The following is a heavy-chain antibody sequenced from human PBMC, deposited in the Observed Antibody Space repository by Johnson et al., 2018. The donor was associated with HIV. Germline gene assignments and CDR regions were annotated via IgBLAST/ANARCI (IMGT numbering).Heavy chain of an antibody. CDR2: IKQDGSEK. CDR3: ARPGGDYSAFDI. D-gene: IGHD4-17*01. CDR1: GFTFDDYA. Sequence: VQLVESGGGVVQPGGSLRLSCAASGFTFDDYAMHWVRQAPGKGLEWVANIKQDGSEKYYLDSVKGRFTISRDNAKNSLYLQMDSLRAEDTAVYYCARPGGDYSAFDIWGQGTMVTVSS. J-gene: IGHJ3*02. V-gene: IGHV3-7*05.